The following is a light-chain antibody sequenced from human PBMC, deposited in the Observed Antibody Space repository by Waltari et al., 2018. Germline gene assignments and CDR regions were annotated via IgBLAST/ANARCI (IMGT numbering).Light chain of an antibody. CDR1: QSVSSSY. J-gene: IGKJ1*01. CDR2: GAS. V-gene: IGKV3-20*01. CDR3: QQYGSSPRT. Sequence: ENVLTQSPGTLSLSPGESATISCTASQSVSSSYLAWYQQKPGQAPTLLIYGASSRATGIPDRFSGSGSGTDFTLTISRLEPEDFAVYYCQQYGSSPRTFGQGTKVEIK.